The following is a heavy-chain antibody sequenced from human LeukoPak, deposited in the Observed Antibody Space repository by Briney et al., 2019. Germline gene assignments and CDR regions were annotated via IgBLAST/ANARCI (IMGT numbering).Heavy chain of an antibody. Sequence: PSETLSLTCAVYGGSFSGYYWSWIRQPPGKGLEWIGSIYYSGSTYYNPSLKSRVTISVDTSKNQFSLKLSSVTAADTAVYYCARVTWIQLWFSYYFDYWGQGTLVTVSS. V-gene: IGHV4-34*01. CDR2: IYYSGST. CDR3: ARVTWIQLWFSYYFDY. D-gene: IGHD5-18*01. CDR1: GGSFSGYY. J-gene: IGHJ4*02.